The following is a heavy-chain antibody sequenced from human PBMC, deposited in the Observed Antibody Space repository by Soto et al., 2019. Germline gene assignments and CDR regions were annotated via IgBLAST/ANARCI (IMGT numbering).Heavy chain of an antibody. D-gene: IGHD6-13*01. V-gene: IGHV4-4*02. CDR1: GGSISSSNW. Sequence: SETLSLTCAVSGGSISSSNWWSWVRQPPGKGLEWIGEIYHSGSTNYNPSLKSRVTISVDKSKNQFSLKLSSVTAADTAVYYWARVWVAAALIDYWGQGTLVTVSS. J-gene: IGHJ4*02. CDR2: IYHSGST. CDR3: ARVWVAAALIDY.